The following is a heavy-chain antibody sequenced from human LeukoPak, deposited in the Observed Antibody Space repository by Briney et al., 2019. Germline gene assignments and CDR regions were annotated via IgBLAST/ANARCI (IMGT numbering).Heavy chain of an antibody. D-gene: IGHD6-19*01. CDR1: GGSFSGYY. Sequence: SETLSLTCAVYGGSFSGYYWSWIRQPPGKGLEWIGEINHSGSTNYNPSLKSRVTISVDTSKNQFPLKLSSVTAADTAVYYCARVARGWYGFGVDYWGQGTLVTVSS. V-gene: IGHV4-34*01. J-gene: IGHJ4*02. CDR2: INHSGST. CDR3: ARVARGWYGFGVDY.